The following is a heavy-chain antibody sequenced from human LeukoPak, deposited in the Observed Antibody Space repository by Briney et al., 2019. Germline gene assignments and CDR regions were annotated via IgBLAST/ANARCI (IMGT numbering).Heavy chain of an antibody. CDR3: ARRPSVAGIPGWFDY. CDR2: ISAYNGNT. Sequence: ASVKVSCKASGYTFTSYGISWVRQAPGQGLEWMGWISAYNGNTNYAQKLQGRVTITTDTSTSTAYMELRSLRSDDTAVYYCARRPSVAGIPGWFDYWGQGTLVTVSS. CDR1: GYTFTSYG. V-gene: IGHV1-18*01. D-gene: IGHD6-19*01. J-gene: IGHJ4*02.